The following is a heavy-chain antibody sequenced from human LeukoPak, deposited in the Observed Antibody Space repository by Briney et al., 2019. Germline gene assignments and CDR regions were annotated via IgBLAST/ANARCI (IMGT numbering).Heavy chain of an antibody. CDR3: ATTSGHCSSTSCPRIYYYYYMDV. CDR1: GGSFSGYY. J-gene: IGHJ6*03. Sequence: KPSETLSLTCAVYGGSFSGYYWSWIRQPPGKGLEWIGEINHSGSTNYNPSLKSRVTISVDTSKNQFSLKLSSVTAADTAVYYCATTSGHCSSTSCPRIYYYYYMDVWGKGTTVTVSS. CDR2: INHSGST. D-gene: IGHD2-2*01. V-gene: IGHV4-34*01.